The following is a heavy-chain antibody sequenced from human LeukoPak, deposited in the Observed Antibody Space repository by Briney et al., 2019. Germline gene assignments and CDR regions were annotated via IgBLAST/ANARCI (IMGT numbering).Heavy chain of an antibody. CDR3: AKDGIRYFDSGIDY. J-gene: IGHJ4*02. CDR2: ISSRSTTI. CDR1: GFTLSSYG. D-gene: IGHD3-9*01. V-gene: IGHV3-48*01. Sequence: PGGSLRLSCAASGFTLSSYGMNWVRQAPGKGLEWVSYISSRSTTIYYADSVKGRFTISRDNAKNSLYLQMNSLRAEDTAVYYCAKDGIRYFDSGIDYWGQGTLVTVSS.